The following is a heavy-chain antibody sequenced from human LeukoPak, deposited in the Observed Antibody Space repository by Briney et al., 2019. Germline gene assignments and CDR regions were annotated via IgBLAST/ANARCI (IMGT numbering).Heavy chain of an antibody. CDR1: GFTFSDYY. D-gene: IGHD6-13*01. CDR3: ARDFSPAIAAAGTGWFDP. Sequence: GGSLRLSCAASGFTFSDYYMSWIRQAPGKGLEWVSYISSSGSTIYHADSVKGRFTISRDNAKNSLYLQMNSLRAEDTAVYYCARDFSPAIAAAGTGWFDPWGQGTLVTVSS. CDR2: ISSSGSTI. V-gene: IGHV3-11*01. J-gene: IGHJ5*02.